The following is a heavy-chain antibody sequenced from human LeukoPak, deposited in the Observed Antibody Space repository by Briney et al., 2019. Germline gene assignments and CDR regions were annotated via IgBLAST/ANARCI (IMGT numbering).Heavy chain of an antibody. CDR2: MSYDGSNK. J-gene: IGHJ1*01. D-gene: IGHD2-15*01. CDR3: ARDGSYCSAGSCYLGIYFQA. CDR1: GFTFRSYA. Sequence: GGSLRLSCAASGFTFRSYAMQWVHQSPGKGLEWLAAMSYDGSNKDYADSGKGRFTISRDNSKNTLYLQMNSLRAEDRAAYYCARDGSYCSAGSCYLGIYFQAWGQGTRVTVSS. V-gene: IGHV3-30-3*01.